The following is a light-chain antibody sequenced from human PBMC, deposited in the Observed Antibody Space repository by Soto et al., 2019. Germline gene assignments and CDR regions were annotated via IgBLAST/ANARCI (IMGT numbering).Light chain of an antibody. V-gene: IGKV3-20*01. CDR3: QQYNNWPRT. CDR1: QSVSSSY. CDR2: GAS. Sequence: EIVLTQSPGTLSLSPGERATLSCRPSQSVSSSYLAWYQQKPGQAPRLLIYGASNRATGIPDRFSGSGAGTDFTLTISSLQPEDFAVYYCQQYNNWPRTFGQGTKVDIK. J-gene: IGKJ1*01.